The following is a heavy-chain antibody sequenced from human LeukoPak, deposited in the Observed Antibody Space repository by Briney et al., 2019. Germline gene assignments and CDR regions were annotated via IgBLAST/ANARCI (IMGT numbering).Heavy chain of an antibody. Sequence: PGWSLRLSCATSGFTFSSYSMNWVRQAPGTGLEWVSSISSGSDYIYYADSVKGRFTISRDNAKNSLYLQMTSLRAEDTAVYYCASTNHYYGSGTYDYYFDYWGQGTLLTVSS. D-gene: IGHD3-10*01. V-gene: IGHV3-21*01. CDR3: ASTNHYYGSGTYDYYFDY. J-gene: IGHJ4*02. CDR2: ISSGSDYI. CDR1: GFTFSSYS.